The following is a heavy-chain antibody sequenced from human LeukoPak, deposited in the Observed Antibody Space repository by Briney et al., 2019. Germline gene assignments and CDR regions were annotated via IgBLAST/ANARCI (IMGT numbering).Heavy chain of an antibody. V-gene: IGHV3-43*01. J-gene: IGHJ4*02. CDR3: AKAAAVVEGGHFDY. D-gene: IGHD6-13*01. Sequence: GGSLRLSCAASGFTFDDYTMHWVRQAPGKGLEWVSLISWDGGSTYYADSVKGRFTISRDNSKNSLYLQMNSLRTGDTALYYCAKAAAVVEGGHFDYWGQGTLVTVSS. CDR1: GFTFDDYT. CDR2: ISWDGGST.